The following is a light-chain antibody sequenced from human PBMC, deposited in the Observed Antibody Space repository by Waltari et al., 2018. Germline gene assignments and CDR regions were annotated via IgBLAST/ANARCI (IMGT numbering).Light chain of an antibody. CDR2: RAS. Sequence: IQMTQSPSSLSASIGDTVTITCRASRDIANTLNWYQQQSGKAPKLLIYRASSLQSGGPSRFSSSGSGTDFSLTISSLQPEDFATYYCQQGYDFPCTFGRGTKVEIK. V-gene: IGKV1-6*02. J-gene: IGKJ4*01. CDR3: QQGYDFPCT. CDR1: RDIANT.